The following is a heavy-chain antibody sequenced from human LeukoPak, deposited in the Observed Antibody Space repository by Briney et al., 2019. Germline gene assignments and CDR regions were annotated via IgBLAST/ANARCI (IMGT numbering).Heavy chain of an antibody. V-gene: IGHV3-30*04. Sequence: PGGSLRLSCAASGFTFSSYAMHWVRQAPGKGLEGVAVISYDGSNKYYADSVKGRFTISRDNSKNTLYLQMNSLRAEDTAVYYCASNYYCSGGSCRDSPFDYWGQGTLVTVSS. J-gene: IGHJ4*02. D-gene: IGHD2-15*01. CDR3: ASNYYCSGGSCRDSPFDY. CDR2: ISYDGSNK. CDR1: GFTFSSYA.